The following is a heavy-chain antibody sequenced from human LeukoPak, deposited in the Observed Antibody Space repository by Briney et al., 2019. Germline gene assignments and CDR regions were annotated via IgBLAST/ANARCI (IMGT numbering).Heavy chain of an antibody. Sequence: PGGSLRLSCAASGFTFNSYDMNWVRQAPGKGLEWVSYISSSGSTIYYADSVKGRFTISRDNAKNSLYLQMNSLRAEDTAVYYCARGLRATYCSGGSCYSAVHWFDPWGQGTLVTVS. CDR1: GFTFNSYD. V-gene: IGHV3-48*03. D-gene: IGHD2-15*01. CDR3: ARGLRATYCSGGSCYSAVHWFDP. J-gene: IGHJ5*02. CDR2: ISSSGSTI.